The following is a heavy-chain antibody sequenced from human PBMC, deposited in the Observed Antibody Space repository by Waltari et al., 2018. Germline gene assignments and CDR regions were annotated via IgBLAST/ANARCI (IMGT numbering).Heavy chain of an antibody. D-gene: IGHD5-18*01. J-gene: IGHJ4*02. CDR1: GGSISSYY. CDR3: ARGARGYSYGVDY. Sequence: QVQLQESGPGLVKPSETLSLTYTVSGGSISSYYWSWIRQPPGKGLEWIGYIYYSGSTNYNPSLKSRVTISVDTSKNQFSLKLSSVTAADTAVYYCARGARGYSYGVDYWGQGTLVTVSS. V-gene: IGHV4-59*01. CDR2: IYYSGST.